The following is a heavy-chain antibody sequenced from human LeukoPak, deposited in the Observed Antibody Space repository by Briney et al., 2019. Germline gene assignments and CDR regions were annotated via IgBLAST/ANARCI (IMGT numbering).Heavy chain of an antibody. V-gene: IGHV4-59*08. Sequence: SEALSLTRTVSGGSISSYYWSWIRQPPGKGLEWVGYIYYSGSTNYNLSLKSRVTISVDTTKNQFSLKLSSVTAADTDVYYCARQQYSSGWYGYYFDYWGQGTLVTVSS. D-gene: IGHD6-19*01. CDR3: ARQQYSSGWYGYYFDY. J-gene: IGHJ4*02. CDR2: IYYSGST. CDR1: GGSISSYY.